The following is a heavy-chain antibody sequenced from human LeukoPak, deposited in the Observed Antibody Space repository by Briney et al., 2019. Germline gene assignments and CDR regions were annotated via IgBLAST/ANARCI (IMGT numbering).Heavy chain of an antibody. CDR3: VRQYQLTGGYYYYYYYMDV. Sequence: SETLSLTCAVYGGSFSGYYWSGIRQPPGKGLEWIGEINHSVSTNYNPPRKSRVTISVDTSKNQFSLKLSSVTAADTAVYYCVRQYQLTGGYYYYYYYMDVWGQGTTVTISS. CDR2: INHSVST. V-gene: IGHV4-34*01. CDR1: GGSFSGYY. J-gene: IGHJ6*03. D-gene: IGHD2-2*01.